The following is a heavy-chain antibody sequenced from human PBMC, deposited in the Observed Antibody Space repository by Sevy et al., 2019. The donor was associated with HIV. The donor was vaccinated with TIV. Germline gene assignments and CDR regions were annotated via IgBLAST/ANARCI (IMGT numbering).Heavy chain of an antibody. J-gene: IGHJ6*02. CDR2: IIPIFGTA. V-gene: IGHV1-69*13. Sequence: ASVKVSCKASGGTFSSYAISWVRQAPGQVLEWMGGIIPIFGTANYAQKFQGRVTITADESTSTAYMELSSLRSEDTAVYYCARGLTIFGVAHGMDVWGQGTTVTVSS. D-gene: IGHD3-3*01. CDR1: GGTFSSYA. CDR3: ARGLTIFGVAHGMDV.